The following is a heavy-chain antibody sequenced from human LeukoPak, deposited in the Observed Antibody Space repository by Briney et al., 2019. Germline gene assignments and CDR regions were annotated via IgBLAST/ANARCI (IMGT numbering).Heavy chain of an antibody. D-gene: IGHD6-13*01. V-gene: IGHV1-18*01. CDR2: ISAYNGNT. CDR3: AGTEAGSSWYAQDAFDI. CDR1: GYTFTSYG. J-gene: IGHJ3*02. Sequence: ASVKVSCKASGYTFTSYGISWVQQAPGQGLEWMGWISAYNGNTNYAQKLQGRVTMTTDTSTSTAYMELRSLRSDDTAVYYCAGTEAGSSWYAQDAFDIWGQGTMVTVSS.